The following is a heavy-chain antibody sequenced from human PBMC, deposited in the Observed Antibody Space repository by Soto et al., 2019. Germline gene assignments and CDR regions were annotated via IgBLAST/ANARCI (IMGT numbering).Heavy chain of an antibody. Sequence: GGSLRLSCAASGFTFSNAWMSWVRQAPGKGLEWVSSISSSSSYIYYADSVKGRFTISRDNAKNSLYLQMNSLRAEDTAVYYCARETPRSTSPMDVWGQGTTVTVSS. CDR3: ARETPRSTSPMDV. CDR2: ISSSSSYI. V-gene: IGHV3-21*01. J-gene: IGHJ6*02. CDR1: GFTFSNAW. D-gene: IGHD2-2*01.